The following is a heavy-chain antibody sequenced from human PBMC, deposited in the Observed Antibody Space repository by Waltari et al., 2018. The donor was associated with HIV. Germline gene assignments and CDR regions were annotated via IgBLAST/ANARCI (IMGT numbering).Heavy chain of an antibody. CDR2: IWPDGNTK. J-gene: IGHJ5*02. CDR3: VKEGDRWSGYYSS. Sequence: QEQLVESGGGVVQPGTSLRLSCAASGFTFSHYAMHWVRQAPGKGLEVVAVIWPDGNTKYYADSVKGRFTISRDNSKNTLDLQMNSLRTEDTAMYYCVKEGDRWSGYYSSWGQGTLVTVSS. D-gene: IGHD3-3*01. V-gene: IGHV3-33*03. CDR1: GFTFSHYA.